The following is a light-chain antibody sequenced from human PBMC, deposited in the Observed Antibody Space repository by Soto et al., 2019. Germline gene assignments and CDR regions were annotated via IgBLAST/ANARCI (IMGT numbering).Light chain of an antibody. CDR2: DVS. V-gene: IGLV2-14*01. CDR3: SSYTSSSTRE. J-gene: IGLJ2*01. CDR1: SSDVGGYNY. Sequence: QSALTQPASVSGSPGQSITISCTGTSSDVGGYNYVSWYQQHPGKAPKLMIYDVSNRPSGVSNRFSGSKSGNTASLTISGLQAEDEADYYCSSYTSSSTREFGGGTKLT.